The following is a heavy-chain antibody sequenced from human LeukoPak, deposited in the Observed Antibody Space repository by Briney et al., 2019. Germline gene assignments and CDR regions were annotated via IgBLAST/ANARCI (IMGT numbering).Heavy chain of an antibody. CDR1: GYSFASYW. D-gene: IGHD2-2*01. Sequence: GESLKISCEGSGYSFASYWIDWVRQMPGKGLEWMVFIYPGDSDTRYSPSFQGQVTISADKSIATAYLQWSSLKASDTAMYYCARGNHCGSTSCALDYWGQGTLVTVSS. CDR2: IYPGDSDT. J-gene: IGHJ4*02. CDR3: ARGNHCGSTSCALDY. V-gene: IGHV5-51*01.